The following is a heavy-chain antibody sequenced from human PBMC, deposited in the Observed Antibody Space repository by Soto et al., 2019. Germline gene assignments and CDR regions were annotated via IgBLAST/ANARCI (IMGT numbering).Heavy chain of an antibody. CDR3: ARLFIVGAPGSYYTGLDV. J-gene: IGHJ6*02. CDR2: IYHSGST. D-gene: IGHD1-26*01. Sequence: PSETLSLTCAVSGGSISSGCYSWSWIRQPPGKGLEWIGYIYHSGSTYYNPSLKSRVTISVDPSENQFSLKLNSVTAADTAIYYCARLFIVGAPGSYYTGLDVWGQGTRVTVSS. CDR1: GGSISSGCYS. V-gene: IGHV4-30-2*02.